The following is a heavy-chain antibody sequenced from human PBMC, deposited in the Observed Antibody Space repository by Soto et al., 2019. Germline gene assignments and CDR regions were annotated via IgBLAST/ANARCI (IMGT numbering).Heavy chain of an antibody. CDR1: GFTFSSYA. D-gene: IGHD3-10*01. V-gene: IGHV3-23*01. CDR3: AKEDPYYYGSGSPLNDAFDI. Sequence: GGSLRLSCAASGFTFSSYAMSWVRQAPGKGLEWVSAISGSGGSTYYADSVKGRFTISRDNSKNTLYLQMNSLRAEDTAVYYCAKEDPYYYGSGSPLNDAFDIWGQGTMVTVSS. CDR2: ISGSGGST. J-gene: IGHJ3*02.